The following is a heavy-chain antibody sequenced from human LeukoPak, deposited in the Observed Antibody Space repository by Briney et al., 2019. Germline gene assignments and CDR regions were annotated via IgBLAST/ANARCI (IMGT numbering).Heavy chain of an antibody. CDR3: ARTAASNLFFDY. J-gene: IGHJ4*02. D-gene: IGHD2-2*01. V-gene: IGHV4-59*12. Sequence: SETLSLTCTVSGGSISSYYWSWIRQPPGKGLEWIGYIYYSGSTNYNPSLKSRVTISVDTSKNQFSLKLSSVTAADTAVYYCARTAASNLFFDYWGQGTLVTVSS. CDR2: IYYSGST. CDR1: GGSISSYY.